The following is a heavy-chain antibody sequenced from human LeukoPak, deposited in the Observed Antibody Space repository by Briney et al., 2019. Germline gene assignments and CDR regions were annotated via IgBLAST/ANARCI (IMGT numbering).Heavy chain of an antibody. V-gene: IGHV4-4*07. CDR3: ARDVFGEDWDAFDI. CDR1: GASIYTYY. D-gene: IGHD3-10*02. J-gene: IGHJ3*02. Sequence: SETLSLTCTVSGASIYTYYWSWIRQPVGKGLEFIGRIYTGGSTNYNPSLKSRVSMSVDTSKNQFSLRLNSVTAADTAVYYCARDVFGEDWDAFDIWGQGTMVTVSS. CDR2: IYTGGST.